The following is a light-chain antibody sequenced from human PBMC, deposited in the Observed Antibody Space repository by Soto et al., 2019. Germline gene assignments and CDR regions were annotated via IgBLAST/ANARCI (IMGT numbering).Light chain of an antibody. V-gene: IGLV1-47*02. CDR3: AAWDDSLSGPV. Sequence: QSVLTQPPSASGTPGQRVTISCSGRRSNIGTSYVYWYQQFPGTAPKLLIYSNSHRPSGVPDRFSGSKSGTSASLAISGLRSDDEADYYCAAWDDSLSGPVFGGGTKATVL. CDR2: SNS. J-gene: IGLJ3*02. CDR1: RSNIGTSY.